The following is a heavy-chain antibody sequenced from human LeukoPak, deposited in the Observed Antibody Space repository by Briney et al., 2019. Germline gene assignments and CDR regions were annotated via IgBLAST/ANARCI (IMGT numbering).Heavy chain of an antibody. D-gene: IGHD3-9*01. CDR3: ARDRRYYDNLTGYYSYYGMDV. V-gene: IGHV3-48*03. J-gene: IGHJ6*02. CDR1: GFTFSAYE. Sequence: GGSLRLSCAASGFTFSAYEMNWVRQAPGKGLEWVSYISSSGTIIYYADSVKGRFTIPRDNARNSLYLQMNSLRAEDTAVYYCARDRRYYDNLTGYYSYYGMDVWGQGTTVTVSS. CDR2: ISSSGTII.